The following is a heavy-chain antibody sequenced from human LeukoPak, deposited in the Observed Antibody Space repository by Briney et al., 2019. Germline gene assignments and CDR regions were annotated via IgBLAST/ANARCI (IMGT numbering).Heavy chain of an antibody. J-gene: IGHJ6*02. D-gene: IGHD3-3*01. CDR3: AKGITIFGVVRAGYGMDV. V-gene: IGHV3-23*01. Sequence: GGSLRLSCAASGFTFSSYAMSWVRQAPGKGLEWVSAISGSGGSTYYADSVKGRLTISRDNSKNTLYLQMNSLRAEDTAVYYCAKGITIFGVVRAGYGMDVWGQGTTVTVSS. CDR2: ISGSGGST. CDR1: GFTFSSYA.